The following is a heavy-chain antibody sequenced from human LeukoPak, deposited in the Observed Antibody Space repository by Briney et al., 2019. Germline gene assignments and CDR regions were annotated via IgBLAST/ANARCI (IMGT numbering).Heavy chain of an antibody. V-gene: IGHV3-23*01. J-gene: IGHJ4*02. Sequence: GGSLRLSCAASGFAFRNYAMSWVSQAPGKGLEWVSGLGGTGYDIFYADSVKGRFTISRDNSKNTLYLQMNSLRAEDTAVYFCAKMAGLEYGEYYFDSWGQGTLLTVSS. CDR2: LGGTGYDI. D-gene: IGHD3-10*01. CDR3: AKMAGLEYGEYYFDS. CDR1: GFAFRNYA.